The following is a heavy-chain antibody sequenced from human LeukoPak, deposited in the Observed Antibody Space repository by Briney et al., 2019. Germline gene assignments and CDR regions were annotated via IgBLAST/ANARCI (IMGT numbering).Heavy chain of an antibody. V-gene: IGHV1-18*01. CDR2: ISAYNGNT. CDR1: GYTFTSYG. J-gene: IGHJ6*02. Sequence: ASVKVSCKASGYTFTSYGISWVRQAPGQGLEWMGWISAYNGNTNYAQKLQGRVTMTTDTSTSTAYMELRSLRSDDTAVYYCARMRSYTIFGVVTHYYYYYGMDVWGQGTTVTVSS. D-gene: IGHD3-3*01. CDR3: ARMRSYTIFGVVTHYYYYYGMDV.